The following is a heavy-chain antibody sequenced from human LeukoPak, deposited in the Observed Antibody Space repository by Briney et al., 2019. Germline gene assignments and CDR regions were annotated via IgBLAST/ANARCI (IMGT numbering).Heavy chain of an antibody. CDR2: TYYSGST. CDR1: GGAISGYY. V-gene: IGHV4-59*01. D-gene: IGHD1-26*01. Sequence: SETLSLTCSVSGGAISGYYWSWIREPPGKGLEWIGYTYYSGSTNYNPPLKSRVTISVATSKNQFSLTLSSVTAADTAVYCCASGAYSYYYMDVWGKGTTVTISS. J-gene: IGHJ6*03. CDR3: ASGAYSYYYMDV.